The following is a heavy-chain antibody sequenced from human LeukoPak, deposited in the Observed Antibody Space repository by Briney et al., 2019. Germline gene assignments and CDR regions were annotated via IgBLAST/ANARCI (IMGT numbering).Heavy chain of an antibody. D-gene: IGHD1-20*01. CDR1: GFTFSSYW. Sequence: GGSLRLSCAASGFTFSSYWMHWVRQAPGKGLVWVSRINTDGSSTDYADSVKGRFTISRDNAKNSLYLQMDSLRAEDTAVYYCARDIFNSYNWTDRGFDYWGQGTLVTVSS. CDR2: INTDGSST. J-gene: IGHJ4*02. CDR3: ARDIFNSYNWTDRGFDY. V-gene: IGHV3-74*01.